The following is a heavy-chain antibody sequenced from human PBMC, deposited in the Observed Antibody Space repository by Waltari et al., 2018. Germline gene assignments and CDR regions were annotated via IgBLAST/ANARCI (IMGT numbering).Heavy chain of an antibody. Sequence: QVQLQESGPGLVKPSETLSLTCTVSGGSISSYYWSWIRQPPGKGLDWIGYIYYSGSTNYNPSLKSRVTISVDTSKNQFSLKLSSVTAADTAVYYCARERSSPGNYYYYYMDVWGKGTTVTISS. CDR2: IYYSGST. CDR1: GGSISSYY. V-gene: IGHV4-59*01. J-gene: IGHJ6*03. D-gene: IGHD6-13*01. CDR3: ARERSSPGNYYYYYMDV.